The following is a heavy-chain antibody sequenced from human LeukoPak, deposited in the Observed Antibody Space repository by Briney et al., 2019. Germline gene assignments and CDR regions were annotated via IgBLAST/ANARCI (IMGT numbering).Heavy chain of an antibody. J-gene: IGHJ3*02. CDR2: INPSGGST. D-gene: IGHD3-22*01. Sequence: ASVKVSCKASGYTFTSYYMHWVRQAPGQGLEWMGLINPSGGSTSYAQKFQGRVTMTRDMSTSTVYMELSSLRSEDTAVYYCANLGYYDSSGYENAFDIWGQGTMVTVSS. CDR3: ANLGYYDSSGYENAFDI. CDR1: GYTFTSYY. V-gene: IGHV1-46*03.